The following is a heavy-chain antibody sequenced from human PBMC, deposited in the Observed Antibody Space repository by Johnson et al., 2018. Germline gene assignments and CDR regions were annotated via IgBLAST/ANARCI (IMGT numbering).Heavy chain of an antibody. D-gene: IGHD4-23*01. CDR1: GFTFSTSG. CDR2: ISDDGSNR. J-gene: IGHJ1*01. V-gene: IGHV3-33*05. CDR3: VRARWAVGEYFQH. Sequence: VQLVEAGGGVVQPGMSLRLSCAVSGFTFSTSGMHWVRQAPGKGLEWVAVISDDGSNRYYADSVKGRLTISRDNSKNSLYLQMNSVRAEDTAVYYCVRARWAVGEYFQHWGQGTLVTVSS.